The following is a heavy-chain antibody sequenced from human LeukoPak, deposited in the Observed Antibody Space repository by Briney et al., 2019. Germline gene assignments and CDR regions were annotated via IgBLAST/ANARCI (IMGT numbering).Heavy chain of an antibody. V-gene: IGHV4-34*01. Sequence: SETLSLTCAVYGGSFSGYYWSWIRQPPGKGLEWIGEINHSGSTNYNPSLKSRVTISVDTSKNQFSLKLSSVTAADTAVYYCARVPIVGATKSAFDIWGQGTMVTVSS. J-gene: IGHJ3*02. D-gene: IGHD1-26*01. CDR3: ARVPIVGATKSAFDI. CDR1: GGSFSGYY. CDR2: INHSGST.